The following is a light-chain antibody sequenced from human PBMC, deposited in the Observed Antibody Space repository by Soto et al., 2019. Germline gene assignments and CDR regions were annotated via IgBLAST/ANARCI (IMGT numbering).Light chain of an antibody. CDR2: DVS. CDR1: SSDVGGYNY. Sequence: QSALTQPASVSGSPGQSITISCTGTSSDVGGYNYVSWYQQQPGKAPKLMIYDVSNWPSGVSNRFSGSKSGNTASLTISGLQAEDEADYYCSSYTTSGSLVFGGGTKLTVL. V-gene: IGLV2-14*01. J-gene: IGLJ2*01. CDR3: SSYTTSGSLV.